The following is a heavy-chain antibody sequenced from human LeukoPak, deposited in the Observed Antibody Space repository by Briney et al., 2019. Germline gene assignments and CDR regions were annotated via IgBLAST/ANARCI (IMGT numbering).Heavy chain of an antibody. Sequence: GGSLRLSCAASGFTFSTYAMHWVRQAPGKGLEWVAFIRYDGSNKYYSDSVKGRLTISRDNSKNTLYLQMNSLRAEDTAVYYCAKDPSEVYYYDSTPFVWGKGTTVTVSS. CDR2: IRYDGSNK. V-gene: IGHV3-30*02. D-gene: IGHD3-22*01. CDR3: AKDPSEVYYYDSTPFV. J-gene: IGHJ6*04. CDR1: GFTFSTYA.